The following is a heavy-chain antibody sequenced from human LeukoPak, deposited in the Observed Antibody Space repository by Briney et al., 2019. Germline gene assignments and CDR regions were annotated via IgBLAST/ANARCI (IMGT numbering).Heavy chain of an antibody. V-gene: IGHV3-30-3*01. CDR2: ISYDGSNK. CDR3: ARDSPLPQFGELLYAYYFDY. Sequence: GSLRLSCAASGFTFSSYAMHWVRQAPGKGLEWVAVISYDGSNKYYADSVKGRFTISRDNSKNTLYLQMSSLRAEDTAVYYCARDSPLPQFGELLYAYYFDYWGQGTLVTVSS. J-gene: IGHJ4*02. CDR1: GFTFSSYA. D-gene: IGHD3-10*01.